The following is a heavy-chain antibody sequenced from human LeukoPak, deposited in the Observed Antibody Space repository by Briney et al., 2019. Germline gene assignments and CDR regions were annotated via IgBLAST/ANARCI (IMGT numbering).Heavy chain of an antibody. J-gene: IGHJ5*02. CDR3: ARDRYCIGGICYSGRFDP. D-gene: IGHD2-15*01. V-gene: IGHV4-59*01. Sequence: SETLSLTCTVSGGSMNDYYWTWIRQPPGKGLEWIGYMNYSGSTNYNPSLKSRVSISIDTSKNQFSLKLSSVTAADTAVYYCARDRYCIGGICYSGRFDPWGRGTLVTVSS. CDR2: MNYSGST. CDR1: GGSMNDYY.